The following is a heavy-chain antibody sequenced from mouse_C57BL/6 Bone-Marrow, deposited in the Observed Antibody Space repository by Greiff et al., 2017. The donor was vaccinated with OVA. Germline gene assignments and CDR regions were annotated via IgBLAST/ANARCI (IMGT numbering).Heavy chain of an antibody. CDR1: GFNINDYY. CDR3: ARGWGGYYFDY. V-gene: IGHV14-2*01. Sequence: EVQLQQSGAELVKPGASVKMSCKASGFNINDYYMHWVKQRTEQGLEWIGRIDPEDGETKYAPKFQGKATLTADTSSNTAYLQLSSLTSEDTAVYYGARGWGGYYFDYWGQGTTLTVSS. CDR2: IDPEDGET. J-gene: IGHJ2*01. D-gene: IGHD3-3*01.